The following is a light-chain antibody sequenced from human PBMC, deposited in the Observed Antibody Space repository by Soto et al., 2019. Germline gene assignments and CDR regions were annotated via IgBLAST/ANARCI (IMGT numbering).Light chain of an antibody. V-gene: IGKV3-11*01. CDR2: DAS. J-gene: IGKJ2*01. CDR1: QSVDRY. CDR3: QQGSEGYT. Sequence: EIVLTQSTATLALSPGDRATLSCRASQSVDRYLAWYQEKPGQAPRLLIYDASDRATGIPDRFSGSGSGTDFTLTISSLEPEDFAVYYCQQGSEGYTLGQGTKVDI.